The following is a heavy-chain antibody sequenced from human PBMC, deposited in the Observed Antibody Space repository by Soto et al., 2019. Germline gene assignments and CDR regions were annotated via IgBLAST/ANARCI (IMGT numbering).Heavy chain of an antibody. CDR2: VYYSGTT. CDR3: ARMSYFYDKWYFDL. V-gene: IGHV4-30-4*01. J-gene: IGHJ2*01. CDR1: GASINNNVYY. D-gene: IGHD3-22*01. Sequence: QLQESGPGLVKPSQTLSLTCTVSGASINNNVYYWSWIRQTPGKGMEWIGYVYYSGTTDYIPSLKSRLSMSIDKSQNQFSLKLNAVTAADTATYYCARMSYFYDKWYFDLWGRGTLVTVSS.